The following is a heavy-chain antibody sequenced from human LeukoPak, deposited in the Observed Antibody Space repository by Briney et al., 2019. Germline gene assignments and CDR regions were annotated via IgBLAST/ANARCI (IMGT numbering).Heavy chain of an antibody. CDR3: ARGPYSYDSSGAFDI. CDR1: GGSISNYY. J-gene: IGHJ3*02. D-gene: IGHD3-22*01. CDR2: IYYTGST. Sequence: SETLSLTCTVSGGSISNYYWNWIRQPPGKGLEWIGYIYYTGSTNYNPSLKSRVTMSVDTSKNQFSLNLKSVTPEDTAVYFCARGPYSYDSSGAFDIGGQGTMVTVSS. V-gene: IGHV4-59*01.